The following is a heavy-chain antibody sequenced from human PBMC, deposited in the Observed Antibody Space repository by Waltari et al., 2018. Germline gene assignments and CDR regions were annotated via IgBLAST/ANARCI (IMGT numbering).Heavy chain of an antibody. J-gene: IGHJ6*03. Sequence: QVELQESGPGLVKASETLSLTCTVSGGSISTYYWGWIRQPPGKGLEYIGYAYYTGTTNYNPSLKNRVTISLDTSKNQFSLKVNSVTAADTAVYYCARADSSTAYFYYYMDVWGTGTTVTVSS. CDR1: GGSISTYY. CDR3: ARADSSTAYFYYYMDV. D-gene: IGHD6-13*01. CDR2: AYYTGTT. V-gene: IGHV4-59*01.